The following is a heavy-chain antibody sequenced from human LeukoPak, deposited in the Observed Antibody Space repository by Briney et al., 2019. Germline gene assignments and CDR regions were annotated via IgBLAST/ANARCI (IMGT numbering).Heavy chain of an antibody. CDR1: GFTLANYW. CDR3: TRDGSGWSDS. J-gene: IGHJ5*01. D-gene: IGHD6-19*01. CDR2: INQDGSEK. V-gene: IGHV3-7*01. Sequence: GGSLRLSCEVSGFTLANYWMSWVRQAPGKGPEWVANINQDGSEKNYLDSVKGRFTISRDNAKNSVYLQMNSLRVEDTAVYVCTRDGSGWSDSRRQGTLVTVCS.